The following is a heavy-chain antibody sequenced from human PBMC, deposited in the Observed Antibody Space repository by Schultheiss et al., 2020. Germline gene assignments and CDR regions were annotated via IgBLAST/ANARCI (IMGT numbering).Heavy chain of an antibody. CDR3: ARGIGGLDV. J-gene: IGHJ6*02. Sequence: SETLSLTCAVSGGSISSSNWWSWVRQPPGKGLEWIGYIYYSGSTNYNPSLKSRVTISVDTSKNQFSLKLSSVTAADTAVYYCARGIGGLDVWGQGTTVTVSS. CDR2: IYYSGST. CDR1: GGSISSSNW. V-gene: IGHV4-4*02. D-gene: IGHD3-16*01.